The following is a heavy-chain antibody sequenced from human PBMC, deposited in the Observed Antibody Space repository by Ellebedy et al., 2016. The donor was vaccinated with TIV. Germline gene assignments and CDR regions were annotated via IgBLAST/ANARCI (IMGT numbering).Heavy chain of an antibody. CDR2: INPSGGST. CDR3: ARAPVQQQLVRYYYYYGMDV. Sequence: AASVKVSCKASGYTFTSYYMHWVRQAPGQGLEWMGIINPSGGSTSYAQKFQGRVTMTRDTSTSTVYMELSSLRSEDTAVYYCARAPVQQQLVRYYYYYGMDVWGQGTTVTVSS. V-gene: IGHV1-46*01. J-gene: IGHJ6*02. CDR1: GYTFTSYY. D-gene: IGHD6-13*01.